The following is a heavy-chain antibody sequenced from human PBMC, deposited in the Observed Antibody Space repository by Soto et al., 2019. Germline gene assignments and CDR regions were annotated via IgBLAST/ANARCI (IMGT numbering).Heavy chain of an antibody. Sequence: QVQLVQSGAEVTRPGASVKVSCKASGYSFISNYIHWVRQAPGQGLEWMGFINPSGGSATFAQKFQGRVTMTRDTSTSTVYMDLTILRFEDAAVYYCARDYLSSKLSLSYFDFWGQGTLVTVSS. D-gene: IGHD2-2*01. J-gene: IGHJ4*02. CDR3: ARDYLSSKLSLSYFDF. CDR1: GYSFISNY. V-gene: IGHV1-46*01. CDR2: INPSGGSA.